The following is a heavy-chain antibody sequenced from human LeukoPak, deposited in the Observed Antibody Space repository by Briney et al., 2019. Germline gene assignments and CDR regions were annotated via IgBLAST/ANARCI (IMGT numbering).Heavy chain of an antibody. D-gene: IGHD6-13*01. Sequence: KPSETLSLTCTVSGGSISSSSYYWGWIRQPPGKGLEWIGSIYYSGSTYYNPSVKSRVTIFVDTSKNQFSLKLSSVTAADTAVYYCARRQIAAAGPYWYFDLWGRGTLVTVSS. J-gene: IGHJ2*01. V-gene: IGHV4-39*01. CDR1: GGSISSSSYY. CDR2: IYYSGST. CDR3: ARRQIAAAGPYWYFDL.